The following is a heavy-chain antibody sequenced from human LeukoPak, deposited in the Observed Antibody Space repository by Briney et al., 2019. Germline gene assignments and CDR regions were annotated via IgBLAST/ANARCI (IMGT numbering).Heavy chain of an antibody. CDR3: ASLPRGDFWSGYGYYFDY. Sequence: GGSLRLSCSASGFTFSDYYMSWIRQAPGKGLEWVSYISSSSTIYYADSVKGRFTISRDNAKNSLYLQMNSLRAEDTAVYYCASLPRGDFWSGYGYYFDYWGQGTLVTVSS. V-gene: IGHV3-69-1*01. CDR2: ISSSSTI. J-gene: IGHJ4*02. CDR1: GFTFSDYY. D-gene: IGHD3-3*01.